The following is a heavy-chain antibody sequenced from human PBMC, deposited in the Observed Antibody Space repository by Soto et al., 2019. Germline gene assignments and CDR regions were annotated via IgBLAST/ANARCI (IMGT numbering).Heavy chain of an antibody. D-gene: IGHD3-3*01. J-gene: IGHJ6*02. CDR1: GYTFTGYY. CDR2: INPNSGGT. V-gene: IGHV1-2*04. Sequence: GASVKVSCKASGYTFTGYYMHWVRQAPGQGLEWMGWINPNSGGTNYAQKFQGWVTMTRDTSVSTAYMELSRLRSDDTAVYYCARGGITIFSGMDVWGQGTTVTVSS. CDR3: ARGGITIFSGMDV.